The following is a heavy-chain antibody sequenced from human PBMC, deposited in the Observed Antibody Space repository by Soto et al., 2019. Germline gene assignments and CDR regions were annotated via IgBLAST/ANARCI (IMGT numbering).Heavy chain of an antibody. D-gene: IGHD2-15*01. CDR2: IYYSGST. Sequence: QVQLQESGPGLVKPSQTLSLTCTVSGGSISSGGYYWSWIRQHPGKGLEWIGYIYYSGSTYYNPSLKSRVTISVDTSKNQFSLKLSSVTAADTAVYYCARVPRYCSGGGCYYYYYYYMDVWGKGTTVTVSS. J-gene: IGHJ6*03. V-gene: IGHV4-31*03. CDR1: GGSISSGGYY. CDR3: ARVPRYCSGGGCYYYYYYYMDV.